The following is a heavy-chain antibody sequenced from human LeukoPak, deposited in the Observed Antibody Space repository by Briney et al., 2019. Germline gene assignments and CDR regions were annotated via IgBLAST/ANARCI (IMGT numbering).Heavy chain of an antibody. CDR3: ARERGITMVRGVIGDAFDI. V-gene: IGHV1-69*13. CDR2: IIPIFGTA. Sequence: ASVKVSCKASGGTFSSYAISWVRQAPGQGLEWMGGIIPIFGTANYAQKFQGRVTITADEFTSTAYMELSSLRSEDTAVYYCARERGITMVRGVIGDAFDIWGQGTMVTVSS. J-gene: IGHJ3*02. D-gene: IGHD3-10*01. CDR1: GGTFSSYA.